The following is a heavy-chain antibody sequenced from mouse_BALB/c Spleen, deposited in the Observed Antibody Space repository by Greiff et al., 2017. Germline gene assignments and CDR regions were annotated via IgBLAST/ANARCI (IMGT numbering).Heavy chain of an antibody. D-gene: IGHD2-1*01. CDR2: ISDGGSYT. J-gene: IGHJ3*01. Sequence: EVQLVESGGGLVKPGGSLKLSCAASGFTFSDYYMYWVRQTPEKRLEWVATISDGGSYTYYPDSVKGRFTISRDNAKNNLYLQMSSLKSEDTAMYYCAREGDGKGGGFAYWGQGTLVTVSA. CDR1: GFTFSDYY. V-gene: IGHV5-4*02. CDR3: AREGDGKGGGFAY.